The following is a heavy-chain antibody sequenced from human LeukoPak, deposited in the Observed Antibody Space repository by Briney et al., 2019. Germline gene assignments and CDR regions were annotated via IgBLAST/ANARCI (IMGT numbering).Heavy chain of an antibody. CDR3: ARYINSGSYYLFDY. V-gene: IGHV4-59*01. CDR2: IYYSGST. Sequence: PSETLSLTCTVSGGSISSYYWSWIRQPPGKGLEWIGYIYYSGSTNYNPSLKSRVTISVDTSKNQFSLKLSSVTAADTAVYYCARYINSGSYYLFDYWGQGTLVTVSS. D-gene: IGHD1-26*01. CDR1: GGSISSYY. J-gene: IGHJ4*02.